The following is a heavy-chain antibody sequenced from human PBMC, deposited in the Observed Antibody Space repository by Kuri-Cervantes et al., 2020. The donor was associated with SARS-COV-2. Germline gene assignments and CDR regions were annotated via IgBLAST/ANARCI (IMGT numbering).Heavy chain of an antibody. V-gene: IGHV2-70*04. J-gene: IGHJ4*02. CDR1: GFSLSTSGVR. D-gene: IGHD4-11*01. Sequence: SGPTLVKPTQTLTLTCTFSGFSLSTSGVRASWIRQPPGKALEWLARIDWDDDKYYKTSLNTRLSISKDTSKDQVVLTMTNMDPVDTATYYCVRIRAATVIADYWGQGTLVTVSS. CDR2: IDWDDDK. CDR3: VRIRAATVIADY.